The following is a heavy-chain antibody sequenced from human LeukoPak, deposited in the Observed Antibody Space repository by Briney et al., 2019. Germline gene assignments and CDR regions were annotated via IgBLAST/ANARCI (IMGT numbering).Heavy chain of an antibody. CDR1: GFTFSSYW. CDR2: IRYDGSNK. D-gene: IGHD3-22*01. CDR3: AKDSYYYDSSGYYDY. V-gene: IGHV3-30*02. J-gene: IGHJ4*02. Sequence: GGSLRLSCAASGFTFSSYWMSWVRQAPGKGLEWVAFIRYDGSNKYFADSVKGRFTISRDNSKNTLYLQMNSLRAEDTAVYYCAKDSYYYDSSGYYDYWGQGTLVTVSS.